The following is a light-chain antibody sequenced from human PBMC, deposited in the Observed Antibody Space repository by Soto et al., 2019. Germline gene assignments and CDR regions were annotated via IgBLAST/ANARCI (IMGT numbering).Light chain of an antibody. CDR2: DAS. J-gene: IGKJ1*01. CDR1: QRVASD. CDR3: QQYLXSXXT. Sequence: VLTQSPGTLSLSPGEGATLSCRASQRVASDLAWYLQKPGQPPRLLIYDASIRATGIPDRISGSGSERDFTXXXSRLEPEDAAVYYCQQYLXSXXTFGXGXXXXI. V-gene: IGKV3-20*01.